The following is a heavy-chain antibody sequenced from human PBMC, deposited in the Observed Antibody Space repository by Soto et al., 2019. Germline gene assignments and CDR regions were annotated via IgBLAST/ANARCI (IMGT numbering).Heavy chain of an antibody. D-gene: IGHD3-22*01. CDR3: ERGRVYYDSSGQGHY. CDR2: ISSSGSTI. Sequence: HPXGSLGVACTASGFTFSSHGMTWVRQAAGKGLEWVSYISSSGSTIYYADSVKGRFTISRDNAKNSLYLQMNSLRAEDTAVYYCERGRVYYDSSGQGHYWGQGTLVTVSS. V-gene: IGHV3-48*03. J-gene: IGHJ4*02. CDR1: GFTFSSHG.